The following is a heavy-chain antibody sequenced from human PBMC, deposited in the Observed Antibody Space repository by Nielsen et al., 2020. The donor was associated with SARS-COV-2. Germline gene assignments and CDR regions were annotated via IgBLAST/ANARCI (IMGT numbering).Heavy chain of an antibody. D-gene: IGHD2-8*01. CDR3: ARGGGIGYCTNGVCYPAYNWFDP. V-gene: IGHV3-11*01. CDR2: ISSSGSTI. J-gene: IGHJ5*02. Sequence: PGKGLEWVSYISSSGSTIYYADSVKGRFTISRDNAKNSLYLQMNSLRAEDTAVYYCARGGGIGYCTNGVCYPAYNWFDPWGQGTLVTVSS.